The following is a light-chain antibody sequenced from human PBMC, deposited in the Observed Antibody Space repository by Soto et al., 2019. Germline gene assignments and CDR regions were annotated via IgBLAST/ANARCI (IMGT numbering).Light chain of an antibody. CDR2: SAS. Sequence: IHMTKSPSSLSPALGDLIIVSCRASQDISNYLAWYQQKPGKVPKLLIYSASTLQSGVPSRFSGSGSGTDFTLTISSLPPEDVATYFRKKYNSALNVGQGKQLEIK. J-gene: IGKJ5*01. CDR3: KKYNSALN. CDR1: QDISNY. V-gene: IGKV1-27*01.